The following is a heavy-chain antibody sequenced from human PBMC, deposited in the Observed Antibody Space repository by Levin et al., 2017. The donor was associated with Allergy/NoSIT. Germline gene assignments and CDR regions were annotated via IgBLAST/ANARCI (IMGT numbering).Heavy chain of an antibody. CDR1: GFTFSTYA. CDR2: ITDSGGST. D-gene: IGHD6-19*01. V-gene: IGHV3-64D*06. Sequence: GGSLRLSCSASGFTFSTYAMYWVRQAPGKGLEYVSAITDSGGSTYYAGSVKGRFTISRDNSKNTLYLQMSSLRAEDTAVYYCVRGSAVAGTWGDYWGQGTLVTVSS. J-gene: IGHJ4*02. CDR3: VRGSAVAGTWGDY.